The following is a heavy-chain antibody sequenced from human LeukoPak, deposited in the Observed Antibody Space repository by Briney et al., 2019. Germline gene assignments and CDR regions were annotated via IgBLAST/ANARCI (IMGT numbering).Heavy chain of an antibody. CDR1: GFTVSSNY. V-gene: IGHV3-66*01. J-gene: IGHJ4*02. CDR3: AKDLEWELLALYYFDY. Sequence: GGSLRLSCAASGFTVSSNYMSWVRQAPGKGLEWVSVIYSGGSTYYADSVKGRFTISRDNSKNTLYLQMNSLRAEDTAVYYCAKDLEWELLALYYFDYWGQGTLVTVSS. CDR2: IYSGGST. D-gene: IGHD1-26*01.